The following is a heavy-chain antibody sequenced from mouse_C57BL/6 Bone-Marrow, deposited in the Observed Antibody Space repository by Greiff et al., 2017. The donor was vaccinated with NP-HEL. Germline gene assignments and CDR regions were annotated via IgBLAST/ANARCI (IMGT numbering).Heavy chain of an antibody. CDR2: IDPETGGT. CDR3: TRGYGSSYPYWYFDV. CDR1: GYTFTDYE. J-gene: IGHJ1*03. Sequence: LVESGAELVRPGASVTLSCKASGYTFTDYEMHWVKQTPVHGLEWIGAIDPETGGTAYNQKFKGKAILTADKSSSTAYMELRSLTSEDSAVYYCTRGYGSSYPYWYFDVWGTGTTVTVSS. D-gene: IGHD1-1*01. V-gene: IGHV1-15*01.